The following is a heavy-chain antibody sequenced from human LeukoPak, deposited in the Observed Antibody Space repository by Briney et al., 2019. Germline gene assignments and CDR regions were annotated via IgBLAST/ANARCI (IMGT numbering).Heavy chain of an antibody. J-gene: IGHJ6*03. CDR1: GYTFTSYD. D-gene: IGHD3-10*01. Sequence: ASVKVSCKASGYTFTSYDINWVRQATGQGLEWMGWTNPNSGNTGYAQKFQGRVTMTRNTSISTAYMELSSLRSEDTAVYYCARTRGSGSYEYYMDVWGKGTTVTVSS. CDR2: TNPNSGNT. CDR3: ARTRGSGSYEYYMDV. V-gene: IGHV1-8*01.